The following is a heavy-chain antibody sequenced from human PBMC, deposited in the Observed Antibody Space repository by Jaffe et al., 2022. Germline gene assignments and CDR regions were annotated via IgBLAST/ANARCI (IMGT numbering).Heavy chain of an antibody. CDR2: IYHSGTT. J-gene: IGHJ4*02. CDR3: VRYVAPIYYFDC. Sequence: QVQLQESGPGLVKPSETLSLTCTVSGYSINSGYYWSWIRQPPGKGLEWIASIYHSGTTYYSPSLRSRVTISVDTSRNQLSLKVNSLTAADTAMYYCVRYVAPIYYFDCWGQGTLVTVSS. V-gene: IGHV4-38-2*02. D-gene: IGHD5-12*01. CDR1: GYSINSGYY.